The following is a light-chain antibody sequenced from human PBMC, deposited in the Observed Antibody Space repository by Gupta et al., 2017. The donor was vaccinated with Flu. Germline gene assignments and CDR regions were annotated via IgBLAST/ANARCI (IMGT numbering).Light chain of an antibody. CDR2: DDT. J-gene: IGLJ3*02. Sequence: VLIQPPSVSDAPGKPVLIPCTRSRGGIGYNSMDWYKQLPGRAPTTVIYDDTHRPSGVPDRFSGSIDKSSNAATLIIAGLETEDEAVYYCQCDDSTNGRRVFGGGTRVTVL. CDR1: RGGIGYNS. CDR3: QCDDSTNGRRV. V-gene: IGLV6-57*03.